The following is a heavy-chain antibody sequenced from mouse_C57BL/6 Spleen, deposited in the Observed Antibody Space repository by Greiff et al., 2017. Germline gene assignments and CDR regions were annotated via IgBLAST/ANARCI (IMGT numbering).Heavy chain of an antibody. D-gene: IGHD2-3*01. CDR3: ARDDDDGYYDFAY. J-gene: IGHJ3*01. V-gene: IGHV3-6*01. CDR2: ISYDGRN. CDR1: SYSITSGYY. Sequence: EVQLVESGPGLGQPSQSLSLTCSVTSYSITSGYYWNWIRQFPGNKLERMGYISYDGRNNYNPSLKNRISITRDTSTNQSFLKLTSVTTEDTATYYCARDDDDGYYDFAYWGQGTLVTVSA.